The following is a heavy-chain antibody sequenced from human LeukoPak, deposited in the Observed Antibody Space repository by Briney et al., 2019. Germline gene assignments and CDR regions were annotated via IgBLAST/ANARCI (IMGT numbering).Heavy chain of an antibody. Sequence: ASVKVSCKASSYTFTSYGISWVRQAPGQGLEWMGWISAYNGNTNYAQKLQGRVTMTTDTSTSTAYMELRSLRSDDTAVYYCARDRYCSGGSCYSYYYYGMDVWGQGTTVTVSS. CDR2: ISAYNGNT. CDR1: SYTFTSYG. V-gene: IGHV1-18*01. D-gene: IGHD2-15*01. CDR3: ARDRYCSGGSCYSYYYYGMDV. J-gene: IGHJ6*02.